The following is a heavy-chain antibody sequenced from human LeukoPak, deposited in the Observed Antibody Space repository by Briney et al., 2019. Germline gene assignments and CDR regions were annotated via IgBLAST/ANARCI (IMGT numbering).Heavy chain of an antibody. CDR3: ARAAHCSSTTCYRGIFDY. V-gene: IGHV4-59*01. J-gene: IGHJ4*02. Sequence: SETLSLTCTVSGGSISNYYWSWIRQPPGKGLEWVGYIYYSGSTNYNPSLRSRVTISLDTSKNQFSLKLSSVTAADTAVYYCARAAHCSSTTCYRGIFDYWGQGTLVTVSS. CDR2: IYYSGST. CDR1: GGSISNYY. D-gene: IGHD2-2*01.